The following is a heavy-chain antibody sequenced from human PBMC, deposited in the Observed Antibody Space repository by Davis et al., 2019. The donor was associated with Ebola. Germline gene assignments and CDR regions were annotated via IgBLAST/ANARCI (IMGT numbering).Heavy chain of an antibody. D-gene: IGHD3-3*01. Sequence: MPSETLSLTCTVSGGSISSYYWGWIRQPPGKGLEWIGSIYYSGSTYYNPSLKSRVTISVDTSKNQFSLKLSSVTAADTAVYYCARSIRFLGGGWFDPWGQGTLVTVSS. J-gene: IGHJ5*02. CDR2: IYYSGST. V-gene: IGHV4-39*01. CDR1: GGSISSYY. CDR3: ARSIRFLGGGWFDP.